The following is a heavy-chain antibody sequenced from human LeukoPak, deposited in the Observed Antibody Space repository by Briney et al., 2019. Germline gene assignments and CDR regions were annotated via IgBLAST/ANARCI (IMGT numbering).Heavy chain of an antibody. CDR1: GFSFSSSG. CDR3: ARTTSMNYVGDAFHI. Sequence: GGSLRLSCTASGFSFSSSGMHWVRQAPGKGLVWVSRINSDGSGTTYADSVKGRFTISRDNAKSTLFLQMNSLRAEDTALYYCARTTSMNYVGDAFHIWGQGTMVTVSS. D-gene: IGHD1-7*01. V-gene: IGHV3-74*01. J-gene: IGHJ3*02. CDR2: INSDGSGT.